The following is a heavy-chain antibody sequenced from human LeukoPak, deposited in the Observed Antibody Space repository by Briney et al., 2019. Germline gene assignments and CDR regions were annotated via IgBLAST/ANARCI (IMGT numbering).Heavy chain of an antibody. V-gene: IGHV4-30-2*01. CDR1: GGSISSGGYS. J-gene: IGHJ4*02. CDR3: ARETGRYYYDSSGSFDY. CDR2: IYHIGST. D-gene: IGHD3-22*01. Sequence: PSETLSLTCAVSGGSISSGGYSWSWIRQPPGKGLEWIVYIYHIGSTYYNPSLKRRVTISVDRSKNQFSLKLSSVTAADTAVYYCARETGRYYYDSSGSFDYWGQGTLVTVSS.